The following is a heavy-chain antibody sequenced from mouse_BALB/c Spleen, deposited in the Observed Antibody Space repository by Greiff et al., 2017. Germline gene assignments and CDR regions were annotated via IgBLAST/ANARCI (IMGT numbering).Heavy chain of an antibody. V-gene: IGHV3-2*02. CDR1: GYSITSDYA. J-gene: IGHJ3*01. CDR3: ARSGYYGSSWFAY. Sequence: EVKLLESGPGLVKPSQSLSLTCTVTGYSITSDYAWNWIRQFPGNKLEWMGYISYSGSTSYNPSLKSRISITRDTSKNQFFLQLNSVTTEDTATYYCARSGYYGSSWFAYWGQGTLVTVSA. CDR2: ISYSGST. D-gene: IGHD1-1*01.